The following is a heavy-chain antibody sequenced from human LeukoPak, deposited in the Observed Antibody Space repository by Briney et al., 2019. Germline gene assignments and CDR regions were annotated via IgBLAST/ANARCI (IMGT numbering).Heavy chain of an antibody. CDR1: GGSISSYY. CDR2: IYYSGST. CDR3: ARHGNYYDSSGYRPDAFDI. J-gene: IGHJ3*02. V-gene: IGHV4-59*08. D-gene: IGHD3-22*01. Sequence: PSETLSLTCTVSGGSISSYYWSWIRQPPGKGLEWIGYIYYSGSTNYNPSLKSRVTISVDTSKNQFSLKLSFVTAADTAVYYCARHGNYYDSSGYRPDAFDIWGQGTMVTVSS.